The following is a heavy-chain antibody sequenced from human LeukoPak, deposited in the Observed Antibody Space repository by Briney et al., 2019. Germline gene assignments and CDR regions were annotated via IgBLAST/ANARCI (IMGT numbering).Heavy chain of an antibody. V-gene: IGHV4-30-4*01. CDR3: ARYGDYSIDS. CDR1: GGSLSGGNYY. Sequence: SQTLSLTCTVSGGSLSGGNYYWSWVRQPPGEGLEWIGYIYYSGTTYYNPSLKSRVTISVDTSKNQFSLELTSVTAADTAVYYCARYGDYSIDSWGQGTLVTVSS. D-gene: IGHD4-17*01. CDR2: IYYSGTT. J-gene: IGHJ4*02.